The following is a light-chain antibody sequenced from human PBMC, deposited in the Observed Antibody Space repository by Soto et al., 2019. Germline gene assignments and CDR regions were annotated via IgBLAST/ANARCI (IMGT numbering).Light chain of an antibody. V-gene: IGKV3-20*01. Sequence: EIVLTQSPDTLSLSPGERATLSCRASQTVIHNHLAWHQQKPGQTPRLLVYGASSRATGIPDRFSGSGSGTDFTLTISSLQAEDVAVYYCQQYYSTPYTFGQGTKLEIK. CDR2: GAS. CDR1: QTVIHNH. CDR3: QQYYSTPYT. J-gene: IGKJ2*01.